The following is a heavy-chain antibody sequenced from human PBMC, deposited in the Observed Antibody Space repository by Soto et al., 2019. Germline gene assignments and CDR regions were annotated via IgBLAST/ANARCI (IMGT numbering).Heavy chain of an antibody. CDR1: GGTFSSYT. J-gene: IGHJ4*02. CDR3: ANYYDSSGYYGPSF. Sequence: SVKVSCKASGGTFSSYTISWVRQAPGQGLEWMGRIIPILGIANYAQKFQGRVTITADKSTSTAYMELSSLRSEDTAVYYCANYYDSSGYYGPSFWGQGTLVTVSS. V-gene: IGHV1-69*02. CDR2: IIPILGIA. D-gene: IGHD3-22*01.